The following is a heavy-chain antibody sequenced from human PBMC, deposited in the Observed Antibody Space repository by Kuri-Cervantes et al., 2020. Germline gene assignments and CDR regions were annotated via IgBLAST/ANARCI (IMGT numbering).Heavy chain of an antibody. CDR3: ARANLPYFDWLFSDAFDI. J-gene: IGHJ3*02. CDR2: ISSSSSTI. Sequence: GGSLRLSCAASGFTSSSYSMNWVRQAPGKGLEWVSYISSSSSTIYYADSVKGRFTISRDNAKNTLYLQMNSLRAEDTAVYYCARANLPYFDWLFSDAFDIWGQGTMVTVSS. V-gene: IGHV3-48*04. D-gene: IGHD3-9*01. CDR1: GFTSSSYS.